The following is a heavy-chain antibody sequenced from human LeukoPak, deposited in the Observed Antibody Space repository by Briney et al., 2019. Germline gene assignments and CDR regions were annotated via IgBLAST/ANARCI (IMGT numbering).Heavy chain of an antibody. CDR3: AKDQLRGRRPIDAFDI. CDR1: GFTFSSYA. V-gene: IGHV3-23*01. Sequence: PGGSLRLSCAASGFTFSSYAMSWVRQAPGKGLEWVSAISGSGGSTYYADSVKGRFTISRDNSKNTLYLQMNSLRAEDTAVYYCAKDQLRGRRPIDAFDIWGQGTMVTVSS. D-gene: IGHD6-6*01. J-gene: IGHJ3*02. CDR2: ISGSGGST.